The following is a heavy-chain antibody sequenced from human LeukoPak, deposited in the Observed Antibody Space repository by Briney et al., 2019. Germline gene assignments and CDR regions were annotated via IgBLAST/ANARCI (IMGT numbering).Heavy chain of an antibody. CDR2: ISSSGSYI. Sequence: GGSLRLSCAASGFTSSNYNINWVRQAPGKGLEWVSSISSSGSYIYYADSVKGRFTISRDNAKNSMFLQMNSLRAEDTAVYYCARALRSGSSGSGAFYYYYGLDVWGQGTTVIVSS. D-gene: IGHD3-10*01. J-gene: IGHJ6*02. CDR1: GFTSSNYN. V-gene: IGHV3-21*01. CDR3: ARALRSGSSGSGAFYYYYGLDV.